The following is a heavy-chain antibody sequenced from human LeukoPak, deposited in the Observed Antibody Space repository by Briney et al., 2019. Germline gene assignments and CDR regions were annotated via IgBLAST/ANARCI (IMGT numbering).Heavy chain of an antibody. Sequence: SETLSLTCTVSVAFISTYYWSWIRQPAGKGPEWVGRIVACGTTNYNPSRESRVAMSVDTSKNQFSLNLSSVTAADTAIYYCVQDGPLRSDYWGQGTLVTVSS. CDR3: VQDGPLRSDY. V-gene: IGHV4-4*07. J-gene: IGHJ4*02. CDR2: IVACGTT. CDR1: VAFISTYY. D-gene: IGHD3-16*01.